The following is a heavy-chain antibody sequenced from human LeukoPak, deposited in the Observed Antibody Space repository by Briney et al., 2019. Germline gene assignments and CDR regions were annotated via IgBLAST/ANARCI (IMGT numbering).Heavy chain of an antibody. CDR2: IYYSGST. V-gene: IGHV4-39*01. D-gene: IGHD5/OR15-5a*01. J-gene: IGHJ4*02. Sequence: PSETLSLTCTVSGGSISSSTYYWGWIRQPRGKGLEWIGSIYYSGSTYYNPSLKSRVTISVDTSKNHFSLKLSSVTAADTAVYFCARHVSPTYYFDYWGQGTLVTVSS. CDR3: ARHVSPTYYFDY. CDR1: GGSISSSTYY.